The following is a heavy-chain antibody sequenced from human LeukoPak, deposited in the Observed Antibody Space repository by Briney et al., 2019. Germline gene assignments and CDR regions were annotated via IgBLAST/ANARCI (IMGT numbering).Heavy chain of an antibody. D-gene: IGHD3-22*01. CDR3: ARDRPNYYGSDGHYYRRDGDY. CDR1: GFTFGIYA. J-gene: IGHJ4*02. CDR2: ITSRGEST. V-gene: IGHV3-23*01. Sequence: SGGSLRLSCAASGFTFGIYAMSWVRQAPGKGLQWVSSITSRGESTWYVDSVKGRFTITRDNSENTLYLQMHSLRAEDTAVYYCARDRPNYYGSDGHYYRRDGDYWGRGTLVSVSS.